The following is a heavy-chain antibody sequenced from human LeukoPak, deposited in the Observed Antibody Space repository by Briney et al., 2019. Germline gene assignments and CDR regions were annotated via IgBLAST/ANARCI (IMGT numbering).Heavy chain of an antibody. CDR1: GYTFTSYD. D-gene: IGHD2-15*01. CDR2: MDPNSANT. Sequence: ASVKVSCKASGYTFTSYDINWVRQATGQGLEWMGWMDPNSANTGYAQKFQGRVSMTRNTSISTAYMELSSLRSEDTAVYCCARGVRSCSGGRCSKRFDPWGQGSLVTVSS. J-gene: IGHJ5*02. V-gene: IGHV1-8*01. CDR3: ARGVRSCSGGRCSKRFDP.